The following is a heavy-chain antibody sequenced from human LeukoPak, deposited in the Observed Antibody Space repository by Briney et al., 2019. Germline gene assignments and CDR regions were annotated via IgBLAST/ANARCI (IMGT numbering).Heavy chain of an antibody. V-gene: IGHV1-46*01. Sequence: ASVKVSCKASGYTFTGYYMHWVRQAPGQGLEWMGIINPSGASTSYAQMFQGRVTMTRDMSTSTVYMELSSLRSEDTAVYYCARVQFRRGPSFDYWGQGTLVTVSS. CDR2: INPSGAST. CDR1: GYTFTGYY. CDR3: ARVQFRRGPSFDY. J-gene: IGHJ4*02.